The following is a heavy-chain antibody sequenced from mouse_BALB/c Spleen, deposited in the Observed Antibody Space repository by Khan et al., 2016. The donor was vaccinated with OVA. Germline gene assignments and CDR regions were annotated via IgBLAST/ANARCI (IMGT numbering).Heavy chain of an antibody. CDR3: ARDKGGNRYVYFDV. J-gene: IGHJ1*01. Sequence: EVQLQESGPGLVKPSQTVSLTCTVTGISITTGNYRWSWIRQFPGNKLEWIGYIYYSGTTTYNPSLTSRTTITRDTSKNQFFLVMKSLTAEDTATYYCARDKGGNRYVYFDVWGAGTTVTVSS. CDR1: GISITTGNYR. V-gene: IGHV3-5*02. D-gene: IGHD2-1*01. CDR2: IYYSGTT.